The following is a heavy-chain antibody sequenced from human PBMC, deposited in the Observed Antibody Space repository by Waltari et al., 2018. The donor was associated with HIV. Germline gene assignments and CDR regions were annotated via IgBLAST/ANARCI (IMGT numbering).Heavy chain of an antibody. CDR3: ARGDYCSSTSCYINGMDV. CDR1: GYTFTGYY. Sequence: QVQLVQSGAEVKKPGASVKVSCKASGYTFTGYYMQWVRQAPGQGLDWMGRINPNSGGTNYAQKFQGRVTMTRDTSISTAYMELSRLRSDDTAVYYCARGDYCSSTSCYINGMDVWGQGTTVTVSS. V-gene: IGHV1-2*06. CDR2: INPNSGGT. J-gene: IGHJ6*02. D-gene: IGHD2-2*02.